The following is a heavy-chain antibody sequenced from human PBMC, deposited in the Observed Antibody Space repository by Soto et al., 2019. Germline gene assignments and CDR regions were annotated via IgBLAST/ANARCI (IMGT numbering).Heavy chain of an antibody. CDR1: GGSVSSGSHY. V-gene: IGHV4-39*02. CDR2: IYYSGST. CDR3: ARDDYADYVGLDAFDI. J-gene: IGHJ3*02. Sequence: QLQLQESGPGLVKPSETLSLTCTVSGGSVSSGSHYWGWIRQPPGKGLDWIGSIYYSGSTYYNPSLKSRVTISVDTSKNQFSLKLSSVTAADTAVYYCARDDYADYVGLDAFDIWGQGTMVTVSS. D-gene: IGHD4-17*01.